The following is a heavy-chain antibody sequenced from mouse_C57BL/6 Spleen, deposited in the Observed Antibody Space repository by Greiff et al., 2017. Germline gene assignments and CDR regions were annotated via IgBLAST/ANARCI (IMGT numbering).Heavy chain of an antibody. CDR2: FHPYNDDT. V-gene: IGHV1-47*01. J-gene: IGHJ2*01. D-gene: IGHD1-1*01. CDR1: GYTFTTYP. Sequence: VKLMESGAELVKPGASVKMSCKASGYTFTTYPIEWMKQNHGKSLEWIGNFHPYNDDTKYNEKFKGKATLTVEKSSSTVYLELSGLTSDDSAVYYCARGDYGSSYDYWGQGTTLTVSS. CDR3: ARGDYGSSYDY.